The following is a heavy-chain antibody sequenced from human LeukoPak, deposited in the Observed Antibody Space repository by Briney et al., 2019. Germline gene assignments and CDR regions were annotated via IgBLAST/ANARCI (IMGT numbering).Heavy chain of an antibody. CDR2: ISFSGGNT. J-gene: IGHJ3*01. CDR3: ARDIELST. Sequence: GGSLRLSCAASGFMFSDSAMSWVRQAPGKGLEWVSLISFSGGNTYYADSVKGRFTLSRDNSKDTLYLQMNILRAEDTAIYYCARDIELSTWGLGTMVTVSS. CDR1: GFMFSDSA. V-gene: IGHV3-23*01. D-gene: IGHD3-16*02.